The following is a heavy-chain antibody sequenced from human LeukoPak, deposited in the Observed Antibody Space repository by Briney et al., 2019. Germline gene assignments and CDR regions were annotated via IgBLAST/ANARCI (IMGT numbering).Heavy chain of an antibody. D-gene: IGHD4-23*01. Sequence: AGGSLRLSCAASGFTVSSNYMSWVCQAPGKGLEWVSVIYSGGSTYYADSVKGRFTISRDNSKNTLYLQMNSLRAEDTAVYYCARGYTVEPTAIDAFDIWGQGTMVTVSS. V-gene: IGHV3-53*01. CDR2: IYSGGST. CDR3: ARGYTVEPTAIDAFDI. J-gene: IGHJ3*02. CDR1: GFTVSSNY.